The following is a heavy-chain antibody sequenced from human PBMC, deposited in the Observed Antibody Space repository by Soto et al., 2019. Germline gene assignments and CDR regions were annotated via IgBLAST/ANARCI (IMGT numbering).Heavy chain of an antibody. CDR1: GDSIISGDYY. CDR3: ARAAAGTFDYAWQSYRSTWFAP. Sequence: QVQLQESGPGLVKPSQTLSLTCTVSGDSIISGDYYWSWIRQSPGKGLEWIGYIYFRGNVYYNPSLESRVTISIDTSKNQFSLKLNSVTVADTAVYYCARAAAGTFDYAWQSYRSTWFAPWGQGTLVTVSS. CDR2: IYFRGNV. V-gene: IGHV4-30-4*01. D-gene: IGHD3-16*02. J-gene: IGHJ5*02.